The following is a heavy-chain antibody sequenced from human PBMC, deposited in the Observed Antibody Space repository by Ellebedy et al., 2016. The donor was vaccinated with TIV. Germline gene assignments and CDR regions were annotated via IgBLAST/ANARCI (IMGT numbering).Heavy chain of an antibody. D-gene: IGHD6-19*01. CDR2: IHKSGTIL. CDR1: GFTFSAFG. V-gene: IGHV3-23*05. Sequence: GESLKISCAASGFTFSAFGMTWVRQAPGKGLEWVSTIHKSGTILYYADSVKGRFSISRDNSMTTLYLEMNSLRAEDTAVYYCARDLDKSSGWYGGAAYWGQGTLVTVSS. J-gene: IGHJ4*02. CDR3: ARDLDKSSGWYGGAAY.